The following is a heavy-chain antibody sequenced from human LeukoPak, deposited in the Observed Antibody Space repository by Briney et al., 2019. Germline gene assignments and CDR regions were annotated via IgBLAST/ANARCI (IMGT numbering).Heavy chain of an antibody. V-gene: IGHV1-2*02. J-gene: IGHJ4*02. Sequence: GASVKVSCKASGYTFPHYYLHWVRQPPGQGFEWMGWINPNSGDTNYAQKFQGRVTMTRDTSISTAHMEMSRLRSDDTAVYYCARANFLYCSSTTCLFDYWGQGTLVTVSS. CDR3: ARANFLYCSSTTCLFDY. CDR2: INPNSGDT. D-gene: IGHD2-2*01. CDR1: GYTFPHYY.